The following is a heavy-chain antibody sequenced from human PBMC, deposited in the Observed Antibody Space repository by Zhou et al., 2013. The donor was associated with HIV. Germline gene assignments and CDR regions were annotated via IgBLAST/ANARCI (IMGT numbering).Heavy chain of an antibody. D-gene: IGHD6-13*01. J-gene: IGHJ6*02. Sequence: EVQLVQSGAEVKKPGESLKISCKGSGYSFTSYWIGWVRQMPGKGLEWMGIIYPGDSDTRYSPSFQGQVTISADKSISTAYLQWSSLKASDTAMYYCARQDQQLVPGDYYYYYGMDVWGQGTTVTVSS. CDR2: IYPGDSDT. CDR3: ARQDQQLVPGDYYYYYGMDV. V-gene: IGHV5-51*01. CDR1: GYSFTSYW.